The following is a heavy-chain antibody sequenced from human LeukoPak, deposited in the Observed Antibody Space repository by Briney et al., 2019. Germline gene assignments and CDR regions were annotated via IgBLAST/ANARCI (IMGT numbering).Heavy chain of an antibody. CDR1: GYTFTSYY. CDR2: IFPSGGGT. CDR3: ARAYSGYSIDF. Sequence: ASVKVSCKASGYTFTSYYMHWVRQAPGHGLVWMGIIFPSGGGTSYAQKFQGRVTMTRDTSTSTVYMELSSLTSEDTAVCYCARAYSGYSIDFWGQGTLVTVSS. V-gene: IGHV1-46*01. D-gene: IGHD3-22*01. J-gene: IGHJ4*02.